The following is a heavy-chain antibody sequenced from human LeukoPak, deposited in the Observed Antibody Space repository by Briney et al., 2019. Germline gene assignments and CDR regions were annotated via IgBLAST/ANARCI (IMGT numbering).Heavy chain of an antibody. CDR3: ARERLTIFGVVDRGPNWFDP. CDR2: INPNSGGT. D-gene: IGHD3-3*01. Sequence: ASVKVSCKASGYTFTGYYMHWVRQAPGQGLEWMGWINPNSGGTNYAQKFQGRATMTRDTSISTAYMELSRLRSDDTAVYYCARERLTIFGVVDRGPNWFDPWGQGTLVTVSS. J-gene: IGHJ5*02. CDR1: GYTFTGYY. V-gene: IGHV1-2*02.